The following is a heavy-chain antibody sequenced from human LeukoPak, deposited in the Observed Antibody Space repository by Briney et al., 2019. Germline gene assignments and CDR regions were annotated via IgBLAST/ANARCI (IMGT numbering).Heavy chain of an antibody. Sequence: ASVKVSCKASGYSFTGYYMHWVRQATGQGLEWMGWMNPNGGNTGYAQKFQGRVTITRNTSISTAYMELSSLRSEDTAVYYCARGGGYYDFWSGYYNYFDYWGQGTLVTVSS. CDR3: ARGGGYYDFWSGYYNYFDY. CDR1: GYSFTGYY. D-gene: IGHD3-3*01. J-gene: IGHJ4*02. CDR2: MNPNGGNT. V-gene: IGHV1-8*03.